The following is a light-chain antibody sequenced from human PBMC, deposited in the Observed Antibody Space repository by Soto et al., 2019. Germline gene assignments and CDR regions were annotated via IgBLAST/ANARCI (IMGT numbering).Light chain of an antibody. Sequence: QSALTQPASVSGSPGQSITISCTGTSSDVGGYNYVSWYQQHPGKAPKLMIYDVSNRPSWVSNRFSVSKSGNTASLTISGLQDEDEADYYCSSYTSSSTLLYVFGTGTKVTVL. CDR2: DVS. CDR1: SSDVGGYNY. V-gene: IGLV2-14*01. J-gene: IGLJ1*01. CDR3: SSYTSSSTLLYV.